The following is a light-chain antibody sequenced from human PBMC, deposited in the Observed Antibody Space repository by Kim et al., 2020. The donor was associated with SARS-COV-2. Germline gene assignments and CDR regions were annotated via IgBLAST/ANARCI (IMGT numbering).Light chain of an antibody. CDR3: CSYAGSSTWV. V-gene: IGLV2-23*01. CDR2: EGS. J-gene: IGLJ3*02. Sequence: GQSITISCTGTSSDVWSYNLVSWYQQHPGKAPKLMIYEGSKRPSGVSNRFSGSKSGNTASLTISGLQAEDEADYYCCSYAGSSTWVFGGGTQLTVL. CDR1: SSDVWSYNL.